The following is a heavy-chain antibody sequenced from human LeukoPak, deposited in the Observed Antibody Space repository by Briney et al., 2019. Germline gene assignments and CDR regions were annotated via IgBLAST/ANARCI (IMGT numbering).Heavy chain of an antibody. D-gene: IGHD3-9*01. Sequence: GGSLRLSCAASGFTFSSHWMHWVRQPPGKGLVWVSRINPAGSDTRYADFVKGRFTISRDNAKNTLYLQMNGLRGEDTAVYYCAKDGGYYDIVSWGQGTLVTVSS. V-gene: IGHV3-74*01. CDR3: AKDGGYYDIVS. J-gene: IGHJ5*02. CDR1: GFTFSSHW. CDR2: INPAGSDT.